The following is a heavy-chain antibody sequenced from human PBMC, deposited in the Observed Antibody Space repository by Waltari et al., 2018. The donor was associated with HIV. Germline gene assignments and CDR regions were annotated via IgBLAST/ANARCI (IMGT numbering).Heavy chain of an antibody. Sequence: EVQLLESGGGLVQPGGSLRLSCAASGFTFGSYWIHWGRQVPGKGLVWVSRINGDGRNTNYADSVEGRFTISRDNAKNTLYLQMNSLRAEDTAVYYCAREGATSGSYYFDTWGQGTLVTVSS. J-gene: IGHJ4*02. CDR3: AREGATSGSYYFDT. CDR1: GFTFGSYW. V-gene: IGHV3-74*01. D-gene: IGHD3-22*01. CDR2: INGDGRNT.